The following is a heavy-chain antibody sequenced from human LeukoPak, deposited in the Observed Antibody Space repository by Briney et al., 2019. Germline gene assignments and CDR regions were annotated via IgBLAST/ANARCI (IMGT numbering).Heavy chain of an antibody. V-gene: IGHV3-30*02. Sequence: GGSLRLSCAASGFTFSSYGMHWVRQAPGKGLEWVAFIWYDGSNKYYADSVKGRFTISRDNSKNTLYLQMNSLRAEDTAVYYCSKDGNYYGQSYFNYWGQGTLVTVSS. CDR3: SKDGNYYGQSYFNY. CDR2: IWYDGSNK. J-gene: IGHJ4*02. D-gene: IGHD3-10*01. CDR1: GFTFSSYG.